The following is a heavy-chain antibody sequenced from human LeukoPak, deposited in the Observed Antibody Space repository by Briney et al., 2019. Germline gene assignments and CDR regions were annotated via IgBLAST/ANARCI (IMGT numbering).Heavy chain of an antibody. CDR2: INPNSGGT. Sequence: GASVKVSCKASGYTFTGYYMHWVRQAPGQGLEWMGWINPNSGGTNYAQKFQGRVTMTRDTSISTAYMELSRLRSDDTAVYYCATVPDCSSTSCPEYYFDYWGQGTLVTVSS. J-gene: IGHJ4*02. D-gene: IGHD2-2*01. CDR3: ATVPDCSSTSCPEYYFDY. CDR1: GYTFTGYY. V-gene: IGHV1-2*02.